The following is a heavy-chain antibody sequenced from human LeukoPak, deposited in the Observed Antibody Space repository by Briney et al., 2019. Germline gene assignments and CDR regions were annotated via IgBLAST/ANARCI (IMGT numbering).Heavy chain of an antibody. Sequence: SETLSLTCGVSGASLSPPYYWTWVRQPPGKGLEWIAEISHSGTTHYNPSLKSRIIISIDKSKNQVFLKLNSVTAADTAMYYCARDGGSDQYYFDNWGQGTLVTVSS. D-gene: IGHD6-19*01. CDR3: ARDGGSDQYYFDN. CDR2: ISHSGTT. V-gene: IGHV4-4*02. CDR1: GASLSPPYY. J-gene: IGHJ4*02.